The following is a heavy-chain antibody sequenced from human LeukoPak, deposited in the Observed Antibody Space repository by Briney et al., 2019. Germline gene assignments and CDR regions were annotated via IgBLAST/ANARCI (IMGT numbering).Heavy chain of an antibody. CDR2: ISYDGSNK. Sequence: PGRSLRLSCAASGFTFSSYTMHWVRQAPVKGLEWAAGISYDGSNKYYADSVKGRFTISRDNSKNTLYLQMSSLRVEDTAVYYCARVPPYCGGDCYSFDYWGQGTLVTVSS. V-gene: IGHV3-30-3*01. D-gene: IGHD2-21*02. CDR3: ARVPPYCGGDCYSFDY. CDR1: GFTFSSYT. J-gene: IGHJ4*02.